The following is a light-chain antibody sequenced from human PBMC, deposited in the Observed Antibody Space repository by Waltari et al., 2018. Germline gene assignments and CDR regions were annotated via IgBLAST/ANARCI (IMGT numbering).Light chain of an antibody. V-gene: IGKV1-NL1*01. CDR1: PCINKL. CDR2: AAS. Sequence: DIHVTHSPSSLSASVGDRVTVTCRASPCINKLLRWYQQKPLKAPTLLIYAASSLQTGVSYRYSGSGPGTDLSVTIRSLQPEEVANYYCPQEYTTPWTFGQGTQGESK. J-gene: IGKJ1*01. CDR3: PQEYTTPWT.